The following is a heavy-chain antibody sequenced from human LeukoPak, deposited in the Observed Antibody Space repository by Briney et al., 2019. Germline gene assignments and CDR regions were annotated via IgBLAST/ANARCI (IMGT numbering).Heavy chain of an antibody. CDR3: ARHRWDYGDEKGFDY. V-gene: IGHV4-39*01. Sequence: SETLSLTCTVSGGSISSSSYYWGWIRQPPGKGLEGIGSIYYSGSTYYNPSLKSRVTISVDTSKNQFSLKLSSVTAADTAVYYCARHRWDYGDEKGFDYWGQGTLVTVSS. D-gene: IGHD4-17*01. J-gene: IGHJ4*02. CDR2: IYYSGST. CDR1: GGSISSSSYY.